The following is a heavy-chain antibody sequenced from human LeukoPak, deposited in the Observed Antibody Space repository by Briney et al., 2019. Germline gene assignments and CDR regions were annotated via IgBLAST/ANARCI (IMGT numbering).Heavy chain of an antibody. V-gene: IGHV4-38-2*02. CDR2: IYYSGST. CDR3: ARGRSGSQCDY. D-gene: IGHD1-26*01. J-gene: IGHJ4*02. Sequence: PSETLSLTCTVSGYSISSGYYWGWIRQPPGKGLEWIGSIYYSGSTYYNPSLKSRVTISVDTSKNQFSLKLSSVTAADTAVYYCARGRSGSQCDYWGQGTLVTVSS. CDR1: GYSISSGYY.